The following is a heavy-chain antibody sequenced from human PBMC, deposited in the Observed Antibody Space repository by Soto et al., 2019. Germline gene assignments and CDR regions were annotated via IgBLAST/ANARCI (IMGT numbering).Heavy chain of an antibody. D-gene: IGHD2-21*02. J-gene: IGHJ5*02. V-gene: IGHV1-18*01. CDR1: GYTFTSYG. CDR3: ARIGPVWCGDCRDLFDP. Sequence: VQLVQSGAEVKKPGASVKVSCKASGYTFTSYGISWGRQAPGQGLEWMGWIIAYNGNTNYAQKLQGRVTMTTDTTTSTAYMELRSLRSDDTAVYYCARIGPVWCGDCRDLFDPGGHGTLVTVAS. CDR2: IIAYNGNT.